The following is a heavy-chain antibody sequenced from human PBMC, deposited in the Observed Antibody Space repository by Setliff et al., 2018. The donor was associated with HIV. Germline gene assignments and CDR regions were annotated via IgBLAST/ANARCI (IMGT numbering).Heavy chain of an antibody. Sequence: SETLSLTCTVSGGSISSYYWSWIRQPAEKGLEWIGRIYTSGSTNYNPSLKSRVTISVDTSKNQFSLKLISVTAADTAVYYCARYGGNSFWFDPWGQGTLVTVSS. CDR3: ARYGGNSFWFDP. V-gene: IGHV4-4*07. CDR1: GGSISSYY. J-gene: IGHJ5*02. CDR2: IYTSGST. D-gene: IGHD2-21*01.